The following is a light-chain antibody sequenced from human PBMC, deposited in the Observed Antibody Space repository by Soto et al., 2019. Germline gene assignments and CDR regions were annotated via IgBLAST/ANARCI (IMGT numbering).Light chain of an antibody. J-gene: IGLJ2*01. Sequence: QSALTQPRSVSGSPGQSVTISCTGTSSNVGGYHYVSWYQHHPGKAPKLMIFDVTKRPSGVPDRFSGSKSGNTASLTISGLQAEDEGDYYCCSYADNYVQFGGGTKLTVL. V-gene: IGLV2-11*01. CDR2: DVT. CDR1: SSNVGGYHY. CDR3: CSYADNYVQ.